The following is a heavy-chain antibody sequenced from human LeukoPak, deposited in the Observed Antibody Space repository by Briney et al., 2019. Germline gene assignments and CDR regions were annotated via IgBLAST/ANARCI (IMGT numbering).Heavy chain of an antibody. CDR2: INHSGST. Sequence: PSETLSLTCAIYGGSFSGYYWSWIRQPPGKGLEWIGEINHSGSTNYNPSLKSRVTISVDTSKSQFSLKLSSVTAADTAVYYCARGLTSGYYTTWGQGTLVTVSS. J-gene: IGHJ4*02. CDR3: ARGLTSGYYTT. D-gene: IGHD3-22*01. V-gene: IGHV4-34*01. CDR1: GGSFSGYY.